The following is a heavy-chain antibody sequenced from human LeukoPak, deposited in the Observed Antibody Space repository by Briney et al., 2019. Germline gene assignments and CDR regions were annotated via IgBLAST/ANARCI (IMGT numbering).Heavy chain of an antibody. CDR3: ARDLVTVTKGFDI. D-gene: IGHD4-17*01. CDR1: DDSFSSHN. V-gene: IGHV4-59*11. CDR2: IYYIGST. J-gene: IGHJ3*02. Sequence: SETLSLTCAVSDDSFSSHNWTWIRQPPGEGLEWIGYIYYIGSTNYNPSIKSRVTISIDTSKNEFSLKLTSVAAADTAVYYCARDLVTVTKGFDIWGQGTMVTVSS.